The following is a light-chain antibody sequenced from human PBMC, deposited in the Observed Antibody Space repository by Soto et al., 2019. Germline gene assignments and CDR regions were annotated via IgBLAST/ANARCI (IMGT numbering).Light chain of an antibody. Sequence: QSVLTQPASVSGSPGQSITISCTGTSSDVGGYKYVSWYQQHPGKAPKLMIYEVSDRPSGVSNRFSGSKSGNTASLTISGLQAEYEADYYCSSYMSTSTLEFGGGTKVTVL. CDR3: SSYMSTSTLE. CDR1: SSDVGGYKY. CDR2: EVS. V-gene: IGLV2-14*01. J-gene: IGLJ3*02.